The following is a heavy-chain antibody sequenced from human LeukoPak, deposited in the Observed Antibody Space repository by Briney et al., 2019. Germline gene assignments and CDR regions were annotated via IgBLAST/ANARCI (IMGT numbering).Heavy chain of an antibody. D-gene: IGHD3-22*01. CDR3: ARDRYYYDSSGLRDALDI. CDR2: ITSSGSTI. CDR1: GFTFSRYE. J-gene: IGHJ3*02. Sequence: GGSLRLSCAASGFTFSRYEMNWVRQAPGKGLEWVSYITSSGSTIYYADSVKGRFTISRDNAKNSLYLQMNSLRAEDTAVYYCARDRYYYDSSGLRDALDIWGQGTMVTVSS. V-gene: IGHV3-48*03.